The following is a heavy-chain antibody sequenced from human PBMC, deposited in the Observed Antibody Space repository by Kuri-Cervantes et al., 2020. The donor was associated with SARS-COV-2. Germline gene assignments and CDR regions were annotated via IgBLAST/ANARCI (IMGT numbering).Heavy chain of an antibody. Sequence: GGSLRLSCAASGFTFSSYAMSWVRQAPGKGLEWVSAISGSGGSTYYADSVKGRFTISRDNSKNTLYLQMSSLRAEDTAVYYCAKDISYYDSSGYYSDAFDIWGQGTMVTVSS. CDR3: AKDISYYDSSGYYSDAFDI. CDR2: ISGSGGST. CDR1: GFTFSSYA. J-gene: IGHJ3*02. D-gene: IGHD3-22*01. V-gene: IGHV3-23*01.